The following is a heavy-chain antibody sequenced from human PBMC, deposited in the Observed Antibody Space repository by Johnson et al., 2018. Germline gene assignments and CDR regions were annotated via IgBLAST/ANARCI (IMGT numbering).Heavy chain of an antibody. D-gene: IGHD2-15*01. V-gene: IGHV3-30*03. J-gene: IGHJ6*03. Sequence: QVQLVESGGGVVQXGRSXRLXCAASGFTFSSYGMHWVRQAPGKGLEWVAVISYDGSHKYYADSVKGRFIISRDNSKNTLYLQMNSLRPDDTTVYYCARGGDYHYYYYMDVWGKGTTVTVSS. CDR2: ISYDGSHK. CDR1: GFTFSSYG. CDR3: ARGGDYHYYYYMDV.